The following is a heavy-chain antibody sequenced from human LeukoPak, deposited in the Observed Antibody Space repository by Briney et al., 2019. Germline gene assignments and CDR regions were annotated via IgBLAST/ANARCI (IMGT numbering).Heavy chain of an antibody. CDR1: GGSISSSSYY. D-gene: IGHD2-2*01. CDR2: IYYSGST. J-gene: IGHJ5*02. Sequence: SETLSLTCTVSGGSISSSSYYWGWIRQPPGKGLEWIGSIYYSGSTYYNPSLKSRVTISVDTSKNQFSLKLSSVTAADTAVYYCASPGRVVERPTWGQGTLVTVSS. CDR3: ASPGRVVERPT. V-gene: IGHV4-39*01.